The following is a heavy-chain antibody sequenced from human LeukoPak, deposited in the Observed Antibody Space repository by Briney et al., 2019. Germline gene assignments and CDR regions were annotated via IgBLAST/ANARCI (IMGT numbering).Heavy chain of an antibody. D-gene: IGHD3-10*01. CDR2: ISYDGSSK. V-gene: IGHV3-30*04. J-gene: IGHJ4*02. CDR1: GFTFSSYA. CDR3: ASWSITMVRGALDY. Sequence: GGSLRLSCAASGFTFSSYAMHWVRQAPGKGLEWVAVISYDGSSKYYADSVKGRFTISRDNSKNTLYLQMNSLRAEDTAVYYCASWSITMVRGALDYWGQGTLVTVSS.